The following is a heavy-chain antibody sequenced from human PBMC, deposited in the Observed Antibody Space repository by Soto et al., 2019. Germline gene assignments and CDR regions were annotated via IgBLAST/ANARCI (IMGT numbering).Heavy chain of an antibody. Sequence: SVKVSCKASGGTFSSYAISWVRQAPGQGLEWMGGIIPIFGTANYAQQFQGRVTITADESTSTAYMELSSLRSEDTAVYYCARDNYYGSDPNYWGQGTLVTVAS. CDR2: IIPIFGTA. J-gene: IGHJ4*02. CDR3: ARDNYYGSDPNY. D-gene: IGHD3-10*01. CDR1: GGTFSSYA. V-gene: IGHV1-69*13.